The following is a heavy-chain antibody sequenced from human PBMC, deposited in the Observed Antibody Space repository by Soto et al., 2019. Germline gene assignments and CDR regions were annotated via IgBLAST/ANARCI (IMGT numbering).Heavy chain of an antibody. V-gene: IGHV3-9*03. CDR1: GFTFDDYG. D-gene: IGHD3-10*02. CDR2: ISWNSGSI. Sequence: EVQLVESGGGLVQPGRSLRLSCAASGFTFDDYGLHWVRQAPGQGLEWVSGISWNSGSIGYADSVKGRFTISRDNAKNSLYLQMNSLRAEDMAFYYCTKDAYIRTSMGYWYSDLWGRGTLVTVSS. J-gene: IGHJ2*01. CDR3: TKDAYIRTSMGYWYSDL.